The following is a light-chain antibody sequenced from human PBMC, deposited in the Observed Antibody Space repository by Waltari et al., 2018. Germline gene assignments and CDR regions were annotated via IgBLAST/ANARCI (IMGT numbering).Light chain of an antibody. CDR1: SSNIGSNY. Sequence: SGTPGQRVTISCSGSSSNIGSNYVYWYQQLPGTTPKLLIYRNNQRPSGVPDRFSGSKSGTSSSLAISGLRSEDEADYYCAAWDDSLSGVVFGGGTKLTVL. V-gene: IGLV1-47*01. CDR2: RNN. J-gene: IGLJ2*01. CDR3: AAWDDSLSGVV.